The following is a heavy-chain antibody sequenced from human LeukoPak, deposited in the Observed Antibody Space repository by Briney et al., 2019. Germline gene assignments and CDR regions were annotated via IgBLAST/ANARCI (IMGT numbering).Heavy chain of an antibody. J-gene: IGHJ4*02. D-gene: IGHD1-26*01. Sequence: ASVTVSCKASGYTFTSYAIHWVRQAPGQRLEWMGWISAGNGNTKYSQNFQGRVTFISNTSAATAFMELSSLRSEDAAVYYCARDSGSGSNDYWGQGTLVTVSS. CDR1: GYTFTSYA. V-gene: IGHV1-3*01. CDR2: ISAGNGNT. CDR3: ARDSGSGSNDY.